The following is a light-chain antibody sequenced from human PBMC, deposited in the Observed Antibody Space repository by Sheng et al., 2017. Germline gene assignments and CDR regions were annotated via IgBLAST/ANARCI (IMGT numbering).Light chain of an antibody. CDR3: NSYTSSSTLYV. CDR1: SNDVGSYDS. Sequence: QSALTQPASVSGSPGQSITISCTGTSNDVGSYDSVSWYQQHPGKAPKLIIYDVSNRPSVVSNRFSGSKSGNTASLTISGLQAEDEADYYCNSYTSSSTLYVFGTGTKVTRP. V-gene: IGLV2-14*03. CDR2: DVS. J-gene: IGLJ1*01.